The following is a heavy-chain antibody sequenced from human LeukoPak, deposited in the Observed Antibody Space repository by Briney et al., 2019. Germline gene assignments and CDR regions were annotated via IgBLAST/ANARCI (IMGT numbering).Heavy chain of an antibody. Sequence: ASVKVSCKASGYTFTSYYMHWVRQAPGQGLGWMGIINPSGGSTSYAQKFQGRVTMTRDMSTSTVYMELSSLRSEDTAVYYCARQPTIFEAPYYFDYWGQGTLVTVSS. D-gene: IGHD3-3*01. CDR2: INPSGGST. CDR3: ARQPTIFEAPYYFDY. CDR1: GYTFTSYY. V-gene: IGHV1-46*01. J-gene: IGHJ4*02.